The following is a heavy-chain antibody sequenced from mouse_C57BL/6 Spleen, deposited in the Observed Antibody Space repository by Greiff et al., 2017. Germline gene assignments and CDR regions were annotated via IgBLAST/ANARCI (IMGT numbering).Heavy chain of an antibody. Sequence: EVQLQQSGPVLVKPGASVKMSCKASGYTFTDYYMNWVKQSHGKSLEWIGVINPYNGGTSYNQKLKGKATLTVDKSSSTAYMELNSLTSEDSAVYYCASSGGVVATYYAMDYWGQGTSVTVSS. CDR1: GYTFTDYY. V-gene: IGHV1-19*01. CDR3: ASSGGVVATYYAMDY. D-gene: IGHD1-1*01. J-gene: IGHJ4*01. CDR2: INPYNGGT.